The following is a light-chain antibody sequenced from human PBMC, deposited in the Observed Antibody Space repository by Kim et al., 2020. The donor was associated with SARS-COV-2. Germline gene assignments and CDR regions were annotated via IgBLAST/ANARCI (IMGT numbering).Light chain of an antibody. CDR2: GAF. J-gene: IGKJ2*01. CDR1: HSVRSSF. V-gene: IGKV3-20*01. CDR3: QQYGSSPYT. Sequence: LSPGERAPRSCSASHSVRSSFLAWYQQKPGQAPRLLIYGAFKRVAGIPDRFSGSGSGTDFTLTISRPEPEDFAMYYCQQYGSSPYTFGQETKLEI.